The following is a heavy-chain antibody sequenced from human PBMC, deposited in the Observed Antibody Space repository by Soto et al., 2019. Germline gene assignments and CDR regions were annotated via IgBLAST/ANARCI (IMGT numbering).Heavy chain of an antibody. CDR2: IYHSGST. CDR3: ARVTTDRSFDY. Sequence: SETLSLTCAVSGGSISSGGYSWSWIRQPPGKGLEWIGYIYHSGSTYYNPSLKSRVTISVDRSKNQFSLKLSSVTAADTAVYYCARVTTDRSFDYWGQGTLVTAPQ. J-gene: IGHJ4*02. CDR1: GGSISSGGYS. V-gene: IGHV4-30-2*01.